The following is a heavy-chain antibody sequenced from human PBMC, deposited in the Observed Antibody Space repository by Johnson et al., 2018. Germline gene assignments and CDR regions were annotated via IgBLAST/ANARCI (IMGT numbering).Heavy chain of an antibody. CDR1: RLTFSNYG. CDR3: AIREWLRWNFDL. D-gene: IGHD3-3*01. CDR2: ISNDGNNK. V-gene: IGHV3-30*03. Sequence: QVQLVESGGGVVQPGGTLRLSCAASRLTFSNYGMHWVRQAPGKGLEWVASISNDGNNKYYADSVKGRFTISRDNSKATLYPHMTNLGTEDTAVYYCAIREWLRWNFDLWGRGSLVTVS. J-gene: IGHJ2*01.